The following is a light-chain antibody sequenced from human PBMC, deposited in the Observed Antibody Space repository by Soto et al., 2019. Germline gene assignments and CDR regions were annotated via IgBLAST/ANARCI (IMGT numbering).Light chain of an antibody. V-gene: IGLV2-14*01. CDR1: SNDVGGDKY. J-gene: IGLJ1*01. CDR3: DSYTSSSTYV. Sequence: QSALTQPPSASGSPGQSVTISCTGTSNDVGGDKYVSWYQQHPGKAPKLIIYGVSKRPSGVSDRFSGSKSGNTASLTISGLQAEDEADYYCDSYTSSSTYVFGTGTKVTVL. CDR2: GVS.